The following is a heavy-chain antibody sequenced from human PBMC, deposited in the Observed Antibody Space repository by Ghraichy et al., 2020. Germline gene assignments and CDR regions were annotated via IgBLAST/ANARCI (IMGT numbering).Heavy chain of an antibody. V-gene: IGHV2-5*01. Sequence: LVKPTETLTLTCTFSGFSLTTTGVGVGWIHQPPGKALEWLAVIYGNDEKHYSPSLESRLTITKDTSKNEVALTMTNIDPVDTGTYYWAHRIRVPRYSGFDYWGQGILVTVSS. CDR1: GFSLTTTGVG. CDR3: AHRIRVPRYSGFDY. CDR2: IYGNDEK. D-gene: IGHD1-26*01. J-gene: IGHJ4*02.